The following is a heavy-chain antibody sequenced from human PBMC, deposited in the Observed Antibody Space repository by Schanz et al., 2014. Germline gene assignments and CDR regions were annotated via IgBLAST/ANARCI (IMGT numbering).Heavy chain of an antibody. V-gene: IGHV3-23*04. CDR2: ITGSGAT. D-gene: IGHD2-21*01. Sequence: VFLAESGGGVVQPGRSLRLSCAASGFTFRVFAMNWVRQAPGKGLEWVSIITGSGATYYADSVKGRFTISRDNSKNTLYLQMNSLRADDTAVYYCAKSKAQLPRFDYWGQGTLITVSS. CDR1: GFTFRVFA. J-gene: IGHJ4*02. CDR3: AKSKAQLPRFDY.